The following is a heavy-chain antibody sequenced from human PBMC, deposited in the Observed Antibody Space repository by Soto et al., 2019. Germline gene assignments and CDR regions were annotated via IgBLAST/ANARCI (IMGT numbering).Heavy chain of an antibody. J-gene: IGHJ4*02. CDR3: ARDEPYYDSSGSLNY. V-gene: IGHV4-61*08. D-gene: IGHD3-22*01. CDR1: GGSISSGDYY. Sequence: SETRSLTCTVSGGSISSGDYYWIWIRQPPGKGLEWIGYIYYSGSTNYNPSLKSRVTMSVDTSKNQFSLKLSSVTAADTAVYYCARDEPYYDSSGSLNYWGQGTLVTVSS. CDR2: IYYSGST.